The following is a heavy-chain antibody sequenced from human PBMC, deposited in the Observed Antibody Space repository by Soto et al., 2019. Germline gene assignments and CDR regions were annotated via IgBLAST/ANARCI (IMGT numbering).Heavy chain of an antibody. CDR2: IYWDDDK. CDR1: GFSLTTSGVG. Sequence: QITLNEAGPTVVRPTETLTLTCRFSGFSLTTSGVGVGWIRQSPGKAPEWLALIYWDDDKRYSASLKSRLTITTDTSKHQVVLTVSDLDPTDTATYYCAHRVLRTVFGLVTTTAIYCDCWGQGTQVAVSS. CDR3: AHRVLRTVFGLVTTTAIYCDC. J-gene: IGHJ4*02. D-gene: IGHD3-3*01. V-gene: IGHV2-5*02.